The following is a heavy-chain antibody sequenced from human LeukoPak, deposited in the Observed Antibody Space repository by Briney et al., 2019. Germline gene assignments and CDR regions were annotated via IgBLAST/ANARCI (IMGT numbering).Heavy chain of an antibody. CDR2: IYPDDSDT. D-gene: IGHD5-24*01. CDR3: ARRALDGYIDT. Sequence: GESLKISCKGSGYTFTSRWIVWVRQMPGKGLEWMGIIYPDDSDTRYRPSFQGQVTISADKSIRTAYLQWSSLKASDTAMYYCARRALDGYIDTWGQGTLVTVSS. CDR1: GYTFTSRW. V-gene: IGHV5-51*01. J-gene: IGHJ5*02.